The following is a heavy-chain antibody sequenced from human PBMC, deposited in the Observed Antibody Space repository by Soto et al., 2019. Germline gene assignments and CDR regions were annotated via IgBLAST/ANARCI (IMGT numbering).Heavy chain of an antibody. V-gene: IGHV4-31*03. D-gene: IGHD3-22*01. CDR2: IYNIGST. CDR1: GASISSANYD. Sequence: QVQLQESGPGLVKPSQTLSLTCTVSGASISSANYDWSWIRQHPGKGLEWIGYIYNIGSTYYNPSLKSRVTLSLDTSKNQFSLKLSSVTAADTAVYYCAREGYDAFDIWGQGTMVTVSS. J-gene: IGHJ3*02. CDR3: AREGYDAFDI.